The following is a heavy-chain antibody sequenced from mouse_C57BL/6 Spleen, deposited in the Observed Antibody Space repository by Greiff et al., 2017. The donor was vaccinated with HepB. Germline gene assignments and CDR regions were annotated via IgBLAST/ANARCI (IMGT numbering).Heavy chain of an antibody. J-gene: IGHJ2*01. CDR1: GYTFTSYW. CDR3: ARYASDYGSSYYFDY. V-gene: IGHV1-64*01. Sequence: VQLQQPGAELVKPGASVKLSCKASGYTFTSYWMHWVKQRPGQGLEWIGMIHPNSGSTNYNEKFKSKATLTVDKSSSTAYMQLSSLTSEDSAVYYCARYASDYGSSYYFDYWGQGTTLTVSS. D-gene: IGHD1-1*01. CDR2: IHPNSGST.